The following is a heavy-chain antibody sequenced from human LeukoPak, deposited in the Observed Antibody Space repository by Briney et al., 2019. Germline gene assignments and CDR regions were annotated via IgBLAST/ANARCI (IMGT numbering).Heavy chain of an antibody. D-gene: IGHD6-13*01. V-gene: IGHV3-21*01. Sequence: GGSLRLSCAASGFTFSSYSMNWVRQAPGKGLEWVSSISSSGSYIYYADSVKGRFTISRDNAKNSLYLQMNSLRAEDTAVYYCASAGYSSSWYQVYWGQGTLVTVSS. CDR2: ISSSGSYI. J-gene: IGHJ4*02. CDR1: GFTFSSYS. CDR3: ASAGYSSSWYQVY.